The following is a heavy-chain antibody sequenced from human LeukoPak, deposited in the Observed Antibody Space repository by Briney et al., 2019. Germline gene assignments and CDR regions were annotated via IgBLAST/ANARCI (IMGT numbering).Heavy chain of an antibody. Sequence: PGGSLRLSCAASGFTFSSYAMSWVRQAPGKGLEWVSSISSSSSYIYYADSVKGRFTISRDNAKNSLYLQMNSLRAEDTAVYYCARGPIHSGHGAFDIWGQGTMVTVSS. CDR2: ISSSSSYI. J-gene: IGHJ3*02. CDR1: GFTFSSYA. CDR3: ARGPIHSGHGAFDI. D-gene: IGHD5-12*01. V-gene: IGHV3-21*01.